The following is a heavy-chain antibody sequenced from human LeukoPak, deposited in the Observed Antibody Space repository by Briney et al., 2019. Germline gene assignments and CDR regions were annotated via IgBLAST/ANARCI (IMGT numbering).Heavy chain of an antibody. CDR1: GFSFSSYA. CDR2: VSGSGTNT. Sequence: GGSLRLSCAASGFSFSSYAMNWVRQAPGKGLEWVSGVSGSGTNTYYADSVKGRFTISRDNSKNTLYLQMNSLRAEDTAVYYCARDGVRRGIAAAGSQGLFDPWGQGTLVTVSS. CDR3: ARDGVRRGIAAAGSQGLFDP. V-gene: IGHV3-23*01. J-gene: IGHJ5*02. D-gene: IGHD6-13*01.